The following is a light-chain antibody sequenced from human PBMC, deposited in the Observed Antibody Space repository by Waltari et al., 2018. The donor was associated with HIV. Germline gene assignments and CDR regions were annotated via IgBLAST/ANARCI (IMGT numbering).Light chain of an antibody. Sequence: VLTQSPDTLSLSPGERATLSCRASQSVSSSFLSWYQQIPGQAPRLLISGTSSRATGIPGRFSGSGSGTDFTLTISRLEPEDFAVYYCQQYGSSPPYTFGQGTKLEIK. CDR1: QSVSSSF. J-gene: IGKJ2*01. CDR3: QQYGSSPPYT. CDR2: GTS. V-gene: IGKV3-20*01.